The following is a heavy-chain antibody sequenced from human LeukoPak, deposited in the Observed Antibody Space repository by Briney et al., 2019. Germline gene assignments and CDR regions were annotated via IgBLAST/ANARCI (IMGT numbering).Heavy chain of an antibody. V-gene: IGHV3-23*01. D-gene: IGHD3-10*01. CDR3: AEGKANVRFGELLYSEYYFDY. CDR2: ISGSGGST. Sequence: GGSLRLSCAASGFTFSSYAMSWVRQAPGKGLEWVSAISGSGGSTYYADSVKGRFTISRDNSKNTLYLQMNSLRAEDTAVYYCAEGKANVRFGELLYSEYYFDYWGQGTLVTVSS. J-gene: IGHJ4*02. CDR1: GFTFSSYA.